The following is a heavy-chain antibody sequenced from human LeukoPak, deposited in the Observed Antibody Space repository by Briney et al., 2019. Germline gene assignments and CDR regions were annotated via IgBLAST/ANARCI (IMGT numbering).Heavy chain of an antibody. Sequence: SETLSLTCTVSGGSISSYYWSWIRQPPGKGLEWIGYIYYSGSTYYNPSLKSRVTISVDTSKNQFSLKLSSVTAADTAVYYCARDRVVPAAYYYYYYGMDVWGQGTTVTVSS. CDR1: GGSISSYY. V-gene: IGHV4-59*12. CDR3: ARDRVVPAAYYYYYYGMDV. D-gene: IGHD2-2*01. J-gene: IGHJ6*02. CDR2: IYYSGST.